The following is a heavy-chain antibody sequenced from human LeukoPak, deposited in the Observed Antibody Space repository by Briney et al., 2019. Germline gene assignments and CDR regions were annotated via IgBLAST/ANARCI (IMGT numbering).Heavy chain of an antibody. J-gene: IGHJ4*02. D-gene: IGHD3-22*01. CDR2: IYYSGST. CDR1: GGSISSYY. Sequence: SETLSLTCTVSGGSISSYYWSWIRQPPGKGLEWIGYIYYSGSTNYNPSLKSRVTISVDTSKNQFSLKLSSVTAADTAVYYCASQSYYYDSSGYFDYWGQGTLVTVSS. V-gene: IGHV4-59*01. CDR3: ASQSYYYDSSGYFDY.